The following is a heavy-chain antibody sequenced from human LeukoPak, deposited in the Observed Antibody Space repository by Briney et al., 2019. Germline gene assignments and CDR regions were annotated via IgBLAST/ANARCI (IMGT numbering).Heavy chain of an antibody. V-gene: IGHV4-61*02. CDR3: ASWELSGYFDY. J-gene: IGHJ4*02. CDR1: GGSISSGCYY. CDR2: IYTSGST. D-gene: IGHD1-26*01. Sequence: SQTLSLTCPVSGGSISSGCYYWSWIRPPAGNGLELIGRIYTSGSTNYNPSLKSRVTISVDPSKNLFSLKLRSGTAADTAVYYCASWELSGYFDYWGQGTLVTVSS.